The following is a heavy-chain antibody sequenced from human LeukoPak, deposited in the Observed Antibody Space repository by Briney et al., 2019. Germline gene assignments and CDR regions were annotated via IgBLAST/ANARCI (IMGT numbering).Heavy chain of an antibody. Sequence: SETLSLTCTVSGGSISSSSYYWGWLRQPPGKGLEWIGSIYYSGSTYYNPSLKSRVTISVDTSKNQFSLKLSSVTAADTAVYYCARDDSSGYYRDYWGQGTLVTVSS. J-gene: IGHJ4*02. D-gene: IGHD3-22*01. CDR3: ARDDSSGYYRDY. CDR2: IYYSGST. V-gene: IGHV4-39*07. CDR1: GGSISSSSYY.